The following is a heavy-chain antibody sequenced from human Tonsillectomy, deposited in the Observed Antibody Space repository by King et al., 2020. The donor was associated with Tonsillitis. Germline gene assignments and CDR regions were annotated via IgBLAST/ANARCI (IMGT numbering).Heavy chain of an antibody. CDR2: INPNGPDT. Sequence: VQLVESGAEVKKTGASMKVSCRASGYNFIGYYIHWLRQAPGKGPEWMGYINPNGPDTKYAQKFQARVTMTRDTSIDTAYMEMTRLTSDDTAVYYCARDPRPGNSGWSFLSRAGPVFDYWGQGTLLSVSS. J-gene: IGHJ4*02. V-gene: IGHV1-2*02. D-gene: IGHD5-12*01. CDR3: ARDPRPGNSGWSFLSRAGPVFDY. CDR1: GYNFIGYY.